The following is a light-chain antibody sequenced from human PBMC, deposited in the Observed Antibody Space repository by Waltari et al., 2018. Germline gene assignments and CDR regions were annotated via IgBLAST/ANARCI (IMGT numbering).Light chain of an antibody. Sequence: EIVLTQSPGTLSLSPGEGATLSCRASQSVFNNYLAWFQQRPGQAPRLLLYGASSRATGIPDMFRGSGSGTDFTLTVSTLEPEDFAVYYCHQYGTIPRTFGQGTKVEIK. J-gene: IGKJ1*01. CDR3: HQYGTIPRT. CDR1: QSVFNNY. V-gene: IGKV3-20*01. CDR2: GAS.